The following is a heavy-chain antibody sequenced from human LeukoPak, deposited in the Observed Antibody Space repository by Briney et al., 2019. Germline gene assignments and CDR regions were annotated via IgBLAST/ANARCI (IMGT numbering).Heavy chain of an antibody. CDR3: AKHQVVPAAMAY. CDR1: GGSFSGYY. V-gene: IGHV3-23*01. Sequence: ETLSLTCAVYGGSFSGYYWSWIRQAPGKGLEWVSAISGSGGSTYYADSVKGRFTISRDNSKNTLYLQMNSLRAEDTAVYYCAKHQVVPAAMAYWGQGTLVTVSS. J-gene: IGHJ4*02. CDR2: ISGSGGST. D-gene: IGHD2-2*01.